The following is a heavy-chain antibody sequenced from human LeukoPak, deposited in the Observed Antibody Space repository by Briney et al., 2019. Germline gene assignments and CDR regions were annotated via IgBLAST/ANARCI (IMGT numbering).Heavy chain of an antibody. CDR2: IYSGGST. D-gene: IGHD6-19*01. V-gene: IGHV3-53*01. Sequence: PGGSLRLSCAASGSTVSSNYMSWVRQAPGKGLEWVSVIYSGGSTYYADSVKGRFAISRDNSKNTLYLQMNSLRAEDTAVYYCARETGSSGFFGGPDYWGQGTLVTVSS. J-gene: IGHJ4*02. CDR3: ARETGSSGFFGGPDY. CDR1: GSTVSSNY.